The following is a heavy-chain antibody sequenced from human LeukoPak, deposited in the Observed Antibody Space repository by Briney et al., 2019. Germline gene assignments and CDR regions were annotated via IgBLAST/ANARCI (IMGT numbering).Heavy chain of an antibody. Sequence: GGSLRLSCAASGFTVSSNYMSWVRQAPGKGLEWVSVIYSGGSTYYADSVKGRFTISRDNSKNTLYLQMNSLRAEDTAVYYCARVTRGSGYAFDIWGQGTMVTVSS. CDR2: IYSGGST. CDR1: GFTVSSNY. V-gene: IGHV3-66*01. D-gene: IGHD5-12*01. J-gene: IGHJ3*02. CDR3: ARVTRGSGYAFDI.